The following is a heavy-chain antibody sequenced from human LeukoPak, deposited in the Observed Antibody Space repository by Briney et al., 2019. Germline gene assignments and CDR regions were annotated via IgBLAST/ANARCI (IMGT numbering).Heavy chain of an antibody. CDR1: GYTFTGYY. CDR2: INPNSGGT. CDR3: AREGYGIAAAGNQDEVGYYYYGMDV. Sequence: GASVKVSCKASGYTFTGYYMHWVRQAPGQGLEWMGWINPNSGGTNYAQKFQGWVTMTRDTSISTAYMELSRLRSDDTAVYYCAREGYGIAAAGNQDEVGYYYYGMDVWGQGTTVTVSS. J-gene: IGHJ6*02. V-gene: IGHV1-2*04. D-gene: IGHD6-13*01.